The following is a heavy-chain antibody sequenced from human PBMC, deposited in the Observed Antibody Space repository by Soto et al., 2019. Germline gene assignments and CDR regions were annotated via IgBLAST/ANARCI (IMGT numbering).Heavy chain of an antibody. CDR1: GFTFDDYA. CDR3: AKDAGVGGDGYSSFDS. J-gene: IGHJ4*02. Sequence: EVQLVESGGGLVQPGRSLRLSCEASGFTFDDYAMHWVRQAPGKGLEWVSGISWNSGSIGYADSVKGRFTISRDNAKNFLYLQMNSLRAEETALYYCAKDAGVGGDGYSSFDSGGQGPLVTVSS. CDR2: ISWNSGSI. V-gene: IGHV3-9*01. D-gene: IGHD5-18*01.